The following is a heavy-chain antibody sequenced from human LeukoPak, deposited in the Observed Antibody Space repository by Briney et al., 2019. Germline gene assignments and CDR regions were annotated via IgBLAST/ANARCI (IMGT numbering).Heavy chain of an antibody. D-gene: IGHD2-15*01. Sequence: PSETLSLTCTVSGGSISSYYWSWIRQPPGKGPEWIGYIYYSGSTNYNPSLKSRVTISVDTSKNQFSLKLSSVTAADTAGYYCARTRNVGGYCSGGSCYSHRNLEYWGQGTLVTVSS. V-gene: IGHV4-59*08. J-gene: IGHJ4*02. CDR1: GGSISSYY. CDR3: ARTRNVGGYCSGGSCYSHRNLEY. CDR2: IYYSGST.